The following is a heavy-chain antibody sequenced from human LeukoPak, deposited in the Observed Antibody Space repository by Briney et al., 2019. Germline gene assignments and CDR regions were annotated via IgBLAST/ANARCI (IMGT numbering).Heavy chain of an antibody. CDR2: ISSSSYI. V-gene: IGHV3-21*01. CDR1: GFTFSSYS. Sequence: GGSLRLSCAASGFTFSSYSMNWVRQAPGKGLEWVSSISSSSYIYYADSVKGRFTISRDNAKNSLYLQMNSLRAEDTAVYYCARDLKVGATTGHWGQGTLVTVSS. D-gene: IGHD1-26*01. J-gene: IGHJ1*01. CDR3: ARDLKVGATTGH.